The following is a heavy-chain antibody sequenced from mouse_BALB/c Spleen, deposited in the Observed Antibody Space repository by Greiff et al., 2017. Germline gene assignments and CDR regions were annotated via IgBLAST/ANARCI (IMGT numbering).Heavy chain of an antibody. CDR2: IYPYNGGT. CDR3: ATYYDYDGGY. V-gene: IGHV1S29*02. Sequence: VQLQQSGPELVKPGASVKISCKASGYTFTDYNMHWVKQSHGKSLEWIGYIYPYNGGTGYNQKFKSKATLTVDNSSSTAYMVLRSLTSEDSAVYYCATYYDYDGGYGGQGTTLTVSS. CDR1: GYTFTDYN. J-gene: IGHJ2*01. D-gene: IGHD2-4*01.